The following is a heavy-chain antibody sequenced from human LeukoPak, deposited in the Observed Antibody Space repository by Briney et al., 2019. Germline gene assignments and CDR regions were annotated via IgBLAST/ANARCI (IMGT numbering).Heavy chain of an antibody. J-gene: IGHJ4*02. CDR3: ARDRGGDY. D-gene: IGHD3-10*01. V-gene: IGHV3-48*01. Sequence: GGSRRLSCAASGFTFSNYWMHWVRQAPGKGLEWVSYISSSSSTIYYADSVKGRFTISRDNAKNSLYLQMNSLRAEDTAVYYCARDRGGDYWGQGTLVTVSS. CDR1: GFTFSNYW. CDR2: ISSSSSTI.